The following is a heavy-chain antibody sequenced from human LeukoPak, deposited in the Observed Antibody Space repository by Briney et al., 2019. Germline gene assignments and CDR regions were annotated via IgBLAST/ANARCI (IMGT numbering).Heavy chain of an antibody. CDR1: GGSISNGDYY. J-gene: IGHJ4*02. V-gene: IGHV4-61*08. Sequence: SETLSLTCTVSGGSISNGDYYWSWIRQPPGKGLEWIGYIYYSGSTNYNPSLKSRVTISVDTSKNQFSLKLSSVTAADTAVYYCATGRGAAAAYFDYWGQGTLVTVSS. CDR2: IYYSGST. CDR3: ATGRGAAAAYFDY. D-gene: IGHD6-13*01.